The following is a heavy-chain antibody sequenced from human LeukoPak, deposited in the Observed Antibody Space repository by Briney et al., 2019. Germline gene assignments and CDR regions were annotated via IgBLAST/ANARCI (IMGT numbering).Heavy chain of an antibody. V-gene: IGHV3-30*03. CDR3: ARNDDYGGNGYFDY. Sequence: PGGSLRLSCAASGFTFSSYGIHWVRQAPGKGLEWVAVISYDGSNKYYADSVKGRFTVSRDNSKNTLYLQMNSLRAEDTALYYCARNDDYGGNGYFDYWGHGTLVTVSS. J-gene: IGHJ4*01. D-gene: IGHD4-23*01. CDR1: GFTFSSYG. CDR2: ISYDGSNK.